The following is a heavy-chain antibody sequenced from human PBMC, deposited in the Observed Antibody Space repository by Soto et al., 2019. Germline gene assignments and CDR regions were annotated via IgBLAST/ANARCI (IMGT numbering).Heavy chain of an antibody. CDR2: TYYRSMWLS. J-gene: IGHJ4*02. CDR1: GDGVSTNSAA. V-gene: IGHV6-1*01. D-gene: IGHD1-20*01. Sequence: SQTLSLTCAISGDGVSTNSAAWNWIRQSPSRGLEWLGRTYYRSMWLSDYAVSVKSRITIKPDTSKNQFSLQLNSVTPEDTAVYYCAGGDNWNDFDFDYWGQGTLVTVSS. CDR3: AGGDNWNDFDFDY.